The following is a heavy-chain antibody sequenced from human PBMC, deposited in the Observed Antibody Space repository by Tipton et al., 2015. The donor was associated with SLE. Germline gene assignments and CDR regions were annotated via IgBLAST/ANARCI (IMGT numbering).Heavy chain of an antibody. J-gene: IGHJ6*03. CDR1: GGSIRSSNW. CDR2: IDHSGST. V-gene: IGHV4-4*02. CDR3: ARGVWLIGYYYYVDV. D-gene: IGHD3-9*01. Sequence: TLSLTCAVSGGSIRSSNWWSWVRQPPGKGLEWIGEIDHSGSTNSNPSLKSRVSMSVDKSKNQFSLRLSPVTATDTAVYYCARGVWLIGYYYYVDVWGKGTTVTISS.